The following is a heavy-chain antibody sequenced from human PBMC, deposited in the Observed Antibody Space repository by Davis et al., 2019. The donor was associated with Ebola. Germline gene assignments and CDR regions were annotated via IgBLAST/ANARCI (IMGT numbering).Heavy chain of an antibody. J-gene: IGHJ4*02. CDR3: ARTRFDFWSGYLDY. V-gene: IGHV4-59*01. CDR2: IYYSGST. D-gene: IGHD3-3*01. Sequence: PSETLSLTCTVSGGSISSYYWSWIRQPPGKGLEWIGYIYYSGSTNYNPSLKSRVTISVDTSKNQFSLKLSSVTAADTAVYYCARTRFDFWSGYLDYWGQGTLVTVSS. CDR1: GGSISSYY.